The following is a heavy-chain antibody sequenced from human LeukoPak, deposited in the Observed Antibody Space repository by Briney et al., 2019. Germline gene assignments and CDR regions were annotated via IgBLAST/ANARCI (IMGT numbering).Heavy chain of an antibody. D-gene: IGHD3-22*01. Sequence: PGGSLRLSCAASGFTFSSYSMNWVRQAPGKGLEWVSYISSGGSTIYYADSVKGRFTISRDNAKNSLYLQMNSLRAEDTAVYYCARQRFSTMIVVVIGEFDYWGQGTLVTVSS. J-gene: IGHJ4*02. CDR3: ARQRFSTMIVVVIGEFDY. CDR1: GFTFSSYS. V-gene: IGHV3-48*04. CDR2: ISSGGSTI.